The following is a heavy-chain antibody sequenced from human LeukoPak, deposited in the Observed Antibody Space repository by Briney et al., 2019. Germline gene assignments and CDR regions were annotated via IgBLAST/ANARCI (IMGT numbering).Heavy chain of an antibody. CDR3: AREGQWLGEMDF. D-gene: IGHD6-19*01. J-gene: IGHJ4*02. V-gene: IGHV4-4*07. CDR2: VFDSGNT. Sequence: TASETLSLTCTVSRGSIQSHFWSWVRQPAGKGLEWIGRVFDSGNTDYNPSINGRVTLSVDTSKNEFSLTLTSVTAADTAVYYCAREGQWLGEMDFWGPGILVTVSS. CDR1: RGSIQSHF.